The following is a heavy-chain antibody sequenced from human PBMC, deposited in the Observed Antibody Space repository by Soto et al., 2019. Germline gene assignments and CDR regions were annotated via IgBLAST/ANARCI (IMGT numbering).Heavy chain of an antibody. CDR2: IGSGDT. Sequence: QVQLVQSETTQEKPGASVKVSCEAFGYSFDSYAYSWVRQAPGQGLEWMGRIGSGDTKDAQKLQGRGTMTTDTYTNTAYMELRSLRSDDTALYYCARENDPYGFDLWGQGTMVTVSS. CDR3: ARENDPYGFDL. V-gene: IGHV1-18*01. CDR1: GYSFDSYA. J-gene: IGHJ3*01.